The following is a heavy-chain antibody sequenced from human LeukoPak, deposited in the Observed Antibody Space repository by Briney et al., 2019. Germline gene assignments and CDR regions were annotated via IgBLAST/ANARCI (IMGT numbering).Heavy chain of an antibody. D-gene: IGHD3-10*01. Sequence: HPGGSLRLSCAASGFTFNKHWMSWIRQAPGKGLEWVATIREDGTEKKYVDSVKGRFTISRDNAKNSLYLQMNSLRAEDTAVYYCARDASTMVRGGGYYYMDVWGKGTTVTISS. CDR3: ARDASTMVRGGGYYYMDV. CDR2: IREDGTEK. V-gene: IGHV3-7*01. CDR1: GFTFNKHW. J-gene: IGHJ6*03.